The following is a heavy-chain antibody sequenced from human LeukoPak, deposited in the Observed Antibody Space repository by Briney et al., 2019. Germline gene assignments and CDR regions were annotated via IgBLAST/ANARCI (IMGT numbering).Heavy chain of an antibody. Sequence: SESLSLTCAVYGRSVSGQCWSSIRQPPGKGRGWIGNIFYSGSTYYSPSLKSRVTISLDTSRNQFSLKLNSVTAADTAVYYCAKSNGYGLIDIWGQGTMVTASS. CDR3: AKSNGYGLIDI. D-gene: IGHD3-22*01. CDR2: IFYSGST. V-gene: IGHV4-34*11. J-gene: IGHJ3*02. CDR1: GRSVSGQC.